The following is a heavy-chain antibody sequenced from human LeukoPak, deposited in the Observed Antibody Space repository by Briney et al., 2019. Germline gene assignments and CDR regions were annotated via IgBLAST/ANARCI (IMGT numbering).Heavy chain of an antibody. Sequence: PSETLSLTCTVSGGSISSSSYYWGWIRQPPGKGLEWIGSIYYSGSTYYNPSLKSRVTISVDTSKNQFSLKLSSVTAADTAVYYCARQLELRNTLYWYFDLWGRGTLVTVSS. CDR2: IYYSGST. V-gene: IGHV4-39*01. CDR1: GGSISSSSYY. CDR3: ARQLELRNTLYWYFDL. D-gene: IGHD1-7*01. J-gene: IGHJ2*01.